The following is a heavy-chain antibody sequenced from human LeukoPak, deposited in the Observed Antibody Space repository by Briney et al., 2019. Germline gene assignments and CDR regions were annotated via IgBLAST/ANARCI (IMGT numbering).Heavy chain of an antibody. CDR3: ARALYPPMVRGVIIDY. CDR1: GGSISSYY. V-gene: IGHV4-59*01. CDR2: IYYSGST. Sequence: SETLSLTCTVSGGSISSYYWSWIRQPPGKGLEWIGYIYYSGSTNYNPSLKSRVTISVDTSKNQFSLKLSSVTAADTAVYYCARALYPPMVRGVIIDYWGQGTLVTVSS. J-gene: IGHJ4*02. D-gene: IGHD3-10*01.